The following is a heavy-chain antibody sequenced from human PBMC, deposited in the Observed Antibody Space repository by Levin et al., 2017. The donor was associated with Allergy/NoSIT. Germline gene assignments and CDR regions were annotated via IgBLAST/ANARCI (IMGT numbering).Heavy chain of an antibody. V-gene: IGHV3-49*04. CDR3: ARGGPPNYDYNWGSYRDGYFDY. CDR1: GFTFGDYA. Sequence: SCTGSGFTFGDYAMSWVRQAPGKGLEWVCFIRNKAHGGTTEYAASVKGRLTISRDDSKSIAYLQMNSLKTEDTAVYFCARGGPPNYDYNWGSYRDGYFDYWGQGTLVTVSS. D-gene: IGHD3-16*02. CDR2: IRNKAHGGTT. J-gene: IGHJ4*02.